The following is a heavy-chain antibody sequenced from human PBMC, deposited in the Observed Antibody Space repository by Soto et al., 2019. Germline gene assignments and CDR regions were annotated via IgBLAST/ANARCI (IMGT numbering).Heavy chain of an antibody. V-gene: IGHV3-15*01. Sequence: EVQLVESGGGLVKPGGSLRLSCAASGFTFSNAWMSWVRQAPGKGLEWVGRIKSKTDGGTTDYAAPVQGRFTISRDDSKNTLYLQMNSLKTEETAVYYCTQLTYYDFWSGYHIDYWGQGTLVTVSS. CDR1: GFTFSNAW. D-gene: IGHD3-3*01. CDR2: IKSKTDGGTT. CDR3: TQLTYYDFWSGYHIDY. J-gene: IGHJ4*02.